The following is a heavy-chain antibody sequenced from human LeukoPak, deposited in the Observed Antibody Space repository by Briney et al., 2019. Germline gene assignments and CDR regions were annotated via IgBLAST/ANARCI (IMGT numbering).Heavy chain of an antibody. CDR3: AWASSWPYFDY. V-gene: IGHV1-2*02. D-gene: IGHD6-13*01. CDR2: INPNSGGT. Sequence: ASVKVSCKASGYTFTGYYMHWVRQAPGQGREWMGWINPNSGGTKYAQKFQGRVTMTRDTSISTAYMEVSRLSSDDTAVYYCAWASSWPYFDYWGQGTLVTVSS. J-gene: IGHJ4*02. CDR1: GYTFTGYY.